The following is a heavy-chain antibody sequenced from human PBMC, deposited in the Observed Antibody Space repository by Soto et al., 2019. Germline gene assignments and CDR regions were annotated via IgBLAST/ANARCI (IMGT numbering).Heavy chain of an antibody. CDR1: GGTFSSYA. D-gene: IGHD3-22*01. Sequence: GASVKVSCKASGGTFSSYAISWVRQAPGQGLEWMGGIIPIFGTANYAQKFQGRVTITADKSTSTAYMELSSLRSEDTAVYYCATPLLLALGPRGDAFDIWGRGTMVTVS. J-gene: IGHJ3*02. CDR2: IIPIFGTA. CDR3: ATPLLLALGPRGDAFDI. V-gene: IGHV1-69*06.